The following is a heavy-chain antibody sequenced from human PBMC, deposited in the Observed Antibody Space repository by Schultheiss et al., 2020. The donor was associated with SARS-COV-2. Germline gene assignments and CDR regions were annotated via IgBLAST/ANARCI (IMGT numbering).Heavy chain of an antibody. V-gene: IGHV1-18*04. CDR2: MNAYNGGT. Sequence: ASVKVSCKASGYTFANFGISWVRQAPGQGLEWLGWMNAYNGGTNYAQRFQGRVTMTTDTSSSTAYLELRSLRPDDTAVYYCARDFPGSFSFDYWGHGTLVTVSS. D-gene: IGHD3-10*01. CDR3: ARDFPGSFSFDY. J-gene: IGHJ4*01. CDR1: GYTFANFG.